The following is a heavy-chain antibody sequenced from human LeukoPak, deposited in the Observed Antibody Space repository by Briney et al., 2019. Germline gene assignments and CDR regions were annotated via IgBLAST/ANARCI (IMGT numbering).Heavy chain of an antibody. V-gene: IGHV1-69*13. CDR2: VIPIFGTA. J-gene: IGHJ3*02. CDR3: ARVESPADYDFWSGTRDAFDI. D-gene: IGHD3-3*01. CDR1: GGTFSSYA. Sequence: SVKVSCKASGGTFSSYAISWVRQAPGQGLEWMGGVIPIFGTANYAQKFQGRVTITPDESTSTAYMELSSLSSEDTAVYYCARVESPADYDFWSGTRDAFDIWGQGTMVTVSS.